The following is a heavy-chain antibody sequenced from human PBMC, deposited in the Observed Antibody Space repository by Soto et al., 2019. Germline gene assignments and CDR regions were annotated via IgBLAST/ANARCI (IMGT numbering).Heavy chain of an antibody. CDR2: ISTYNVNT. CDR3: ARAPGNLLPLVAFDA. J-gene: IGHJ3*01. CDR1: GYTFTNYG. V-gene: IGHV1-18*01. Sequence: QIQLVQSGGEVKKPGASVNVSCKASGYTFTNYGIGWVRQAPGQGLEWMGWISTYNVNTIYAQNFQDRVTMTTDTPTGTAKRGVKSLPPDDTAVYYWARAPGNLLPLVAFDAGAKGTILPFSS.